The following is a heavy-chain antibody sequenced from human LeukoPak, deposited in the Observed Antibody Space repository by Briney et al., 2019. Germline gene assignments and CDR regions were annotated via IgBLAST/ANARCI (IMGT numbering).Heavy chain of an antibody. CDR1: GGTFSSYA. CDR3: ARAAPGIAVAGTRRWYYFDY. V-gene: IGHV1-3*01. Sequence: ASVKVSCKASGGTFSSYAISWVRQAPGQGLEWMGWINAGNGNTKYSQKFQGRVTITRGTSASTAYMELSSLRSEDMAVYYCARAAPGIAVAGTRRWYYFDYWGQGTLVTVSS. J-gene: IGHJ4*02. CDR2: INAGNGNT. D-gene: IGHD6-19*01.